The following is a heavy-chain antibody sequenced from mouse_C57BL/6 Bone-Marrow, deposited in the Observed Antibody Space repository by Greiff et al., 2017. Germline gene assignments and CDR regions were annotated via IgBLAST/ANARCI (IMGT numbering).Heavy chain of an antibody. Sequence: QVQLQQPGAELVKPGASVKMSCKASGYTFTSYWITWVKQRPGQGLEWIGDIYPGSGSTNYNEKFKSKATLTVDTSSSTAYMQLSSLTSEDSAVYYCARWHYGSSYHWYFDVWGTGTTVTVSS. J-gene: IGHJ1*03. CDR3: ARWHYGSSYHWYFDV. V-gene: IGHV1-55*01. D-gene: IGHD1-1*01. CDR2: IYPGSGST. CDR1: GYTFTSYW.